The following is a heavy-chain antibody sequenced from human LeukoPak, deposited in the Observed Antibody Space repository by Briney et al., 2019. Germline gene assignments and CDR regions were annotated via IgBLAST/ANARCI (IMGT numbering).Heavy chain of an antibody. J-gene: IGHJ4*02. CDR3: ARVDYYGSGSYNDY. CDR1: GFTFSSYW. V-gene: IGHV3-74*01. Sequence: GGSLRLSCAASGFTFSSYWMHWVRQAPGKGLVWVSRINSDGSSTSFADSVKGRFTISRDNAKNTVYLLMNSLRAEDTAVYYCARVDYYGSGSYNDYWGQGTLVTVSS. D-gene: IGHD3-10*01. CDR2: INSDGSST.